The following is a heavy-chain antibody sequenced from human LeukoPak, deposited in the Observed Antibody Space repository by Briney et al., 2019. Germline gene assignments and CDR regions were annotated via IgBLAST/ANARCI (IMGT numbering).Heavy chain of an antibody. V-gene: IGHV3-30-3*01. D-gene: IGHD3-3*01. Sequence: GRSLRLSCAASGFTFSSYAMHWVRQAPGKGLEWVAVISYDGSNKYYADSVKGRFTISRDNSKNTLYLQMNSLRAEDTAVYYCARDRTIFGVVRSSYYYGMDVWGQGTTVTVSS. CDR2: ISYDGSNK. CDR3: ARDRTIFGVVRSSYYYGMDV. J-gene: IGHJ6*02. CDR1: GFTFSSYA.